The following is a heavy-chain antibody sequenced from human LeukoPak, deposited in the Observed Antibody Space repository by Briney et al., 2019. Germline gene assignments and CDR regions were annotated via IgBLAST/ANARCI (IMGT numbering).Heavy chain of an antibody. V-gene: IGHV3-74*01. Sequence: GGSLRLSCAASGFTFSSYWMHWVRQAPGKGLVWVSRINSDGSSTSYADSVKGRFTISRDNAKNTLYLQMNSLRAEDTAVYYCVQYYYDSSGYPGLLNAFDIWAKGQWSPSLQ. CDR1: GFTFSSYW. J-gene: IGHJ3*02. CDR2: INSDGSST. CDR3: VQYYYDSSGYPGLLNAFDI. D-gene: IGHD3-22*01.